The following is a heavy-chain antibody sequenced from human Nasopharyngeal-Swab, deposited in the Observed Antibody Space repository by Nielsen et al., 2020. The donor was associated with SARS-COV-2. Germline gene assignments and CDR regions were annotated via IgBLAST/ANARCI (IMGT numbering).Heavy chain of an antibody. V-gene: IGHV4-31*02. D-gene: IGHD6-13*01. J-gene: IGHJ4*02. CDR3: ARIAAAGIFDY. CDR2: IYYSGST. Sequence: WIRQPPGKGLEWIAYIYYSGSTYYNPSLKSRVTISVDTSKNQFSLKLSSVTAADTAAYYCARIAAAGIFDYWGQGTLVTVSS.